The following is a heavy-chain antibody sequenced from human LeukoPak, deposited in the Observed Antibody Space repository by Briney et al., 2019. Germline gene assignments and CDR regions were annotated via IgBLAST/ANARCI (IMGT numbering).Heavy chain of an antibody. J-gene: IGHJ4*02. CDR2: IYTSGT. CDR3: ARGRPNYYYGSGSYGIHPPPADY. Sequence: SETLSLTCTVSGGSINNYYWSWIRQPAGKGLEWIGRIYTSGTNYNPSLKSRVTMSVDTSKSQFSLKLSSVTAADTAVYYCARGRPNYYYGSGSYGIHPPPADYWGQGTLVTVSS. V-gene: IGHV4-4*07. CDR1: GGSINNYY. D-gene: IGHD3-10*01.